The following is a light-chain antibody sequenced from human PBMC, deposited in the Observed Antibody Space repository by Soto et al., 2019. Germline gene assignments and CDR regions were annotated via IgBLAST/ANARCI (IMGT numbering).Light chain of an antibody. CDR1: QNINNY. CDR2: DAS. Sequence: DIHLTQSPSSLSASVGDRVTITFRTSQNINNYLNWYQQRPGKAPKVLIYDASTLQSGVQSRFSGSGSGTDFTLTIRSLQPEDVATYYCQKYNSLPTCGQGTRLEIK. CDR3: QKYNSLPT. V-gene: IGKV1-27*01. J-gene: IGKJ5*01.